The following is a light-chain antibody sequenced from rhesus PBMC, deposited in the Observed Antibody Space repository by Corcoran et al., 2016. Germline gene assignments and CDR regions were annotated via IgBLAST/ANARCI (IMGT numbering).Light chain of an antibody. CDR1: QGISRW. Sequence: DIQMTQSPSSLSASVGDTVTISCQASQGISRWLAWYQQKPGKAPKFLSYEASSLQSGIPSRYSGRGSWTDFTLTISSLQSEDFATYFCQHYYSTPYSFGQGTKVDIK. J-gene: IGKJ2*01. CDR3: QHYYSTPYS. CDR2: EAS. V-gene: IGKV1-21*01.